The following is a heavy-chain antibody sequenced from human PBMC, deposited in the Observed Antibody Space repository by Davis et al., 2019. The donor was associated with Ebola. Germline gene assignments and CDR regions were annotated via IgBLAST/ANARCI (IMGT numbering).Heavy chain of an antibody. V-gene: IGHV3-33*08. CDR3: ARVLGDFWSGWFDY. Sequence: GGSLRLSCAASGFTFSSYAMHWVRQAPGKGLEWVAVIWYDGSNKYYADSVKGRFTISRDNSKNTLYLQMNSLRAEDTAVYYCARVLGDFWSGWFDYWGQGTLVTVSS. J-gene: IGHJ4*02. CDR2: IWYDGSNK. CDR1: GFTFSSYA. D-gene: IGHD3-3*01.